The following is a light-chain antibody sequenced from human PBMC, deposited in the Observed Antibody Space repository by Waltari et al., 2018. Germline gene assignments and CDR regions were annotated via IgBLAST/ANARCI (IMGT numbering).Light chain of an antibody. CDR2: DVT. CDR3: SSYTPTSILV. J-gene: IGLJ2*01. CDR1: SSDVGSYNY. Sequence: QSALTQPASVSGSPGQSLTLSCSGTSSDVGSYNYVSWYQQHPGPPPKLLIYDVTKRPSGVSGGFAGSKSGNTASLTISGLQPEDEADYFCSSYTPTSILVFGGGTKLTV. V-gene: IGLV2-14*03.